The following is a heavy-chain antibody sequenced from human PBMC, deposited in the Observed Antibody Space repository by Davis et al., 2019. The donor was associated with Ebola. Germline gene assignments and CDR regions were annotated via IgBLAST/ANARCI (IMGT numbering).Heavy chain of an antibody. V-gene: IGHV1-18*01. D-gene: IGHD1-26*01. Sequence: AASVKVSCKASGGTFSSYTISWVRQAPGQGLEWMGWISAYNGNTNYAQKLQGRVLMTEDTSTNTAYMELSGLRSEDTAVYYCTVGGIGGMGDYWGQGTLVTVSS. J-gene: IGHJ4*02. CDR1: GGTFSSYT. CDR3: TVGGIGGMGDY. CDR2: ISAYNGNT.